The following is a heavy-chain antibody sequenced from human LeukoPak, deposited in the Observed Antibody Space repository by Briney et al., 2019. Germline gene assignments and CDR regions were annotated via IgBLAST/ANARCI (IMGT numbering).Heavy chain of an antibody. CDR1: GYTFIGYY. D-gene: IGHD6-19*01. V-gene: IGHV1-2*02. Sequence: ASVKVSCKASGYTFIGYYMHWARQAPGQGLEWMGWINPNSGGTNYEQKFQGRVTMTRDTSISTVYMELSSLRSDDTAVYYCASPGIAVAGTGFDYWGQGTLVTVSS. CDR2: INPNSGGT. CDR3: ASPGIAVAGTGFDY. J-gene: IGHJ4*02.